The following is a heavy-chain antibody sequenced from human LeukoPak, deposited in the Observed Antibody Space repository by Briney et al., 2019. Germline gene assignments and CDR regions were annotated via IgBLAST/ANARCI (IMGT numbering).Heavy chain of an antibody. CDR3: ARLDPSGPAWERNP. D-gene: IGHD1-26*01. V-gene: IGHV4-34*01. CDR1: GGSFSGYY. Sequence: PSETLSLTCAVYGGSFSGYYWSWIRQPPGKGLEWIGEINHSGSTNYNPSLKSRVTISVDTSKNQFSLKLSSVTAADTAVYYCARLDPSGPAWERNPWGQGTLVTVSS. J-gene: IGHJ5*02. CDR2: INHSGST.